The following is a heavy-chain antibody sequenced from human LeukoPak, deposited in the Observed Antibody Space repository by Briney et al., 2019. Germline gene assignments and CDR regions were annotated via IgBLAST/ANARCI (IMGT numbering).Heavy chain of an antibody. D-gene: IGHD5-24*01. CDR1: GYTFTSYD. Sequence: ASVKVSCKASGYTFTSYDINWVRQATGQGLEWMGWMNPNSGNTGYAQKFQGRVTMTRNTSISTAYMELSTLRAEDTAMYYCVKDYGKYQILERATFDFWGQGTLISVSS. J-gene: IGHJ4*02. CDR2: MNPNSGNT. CDR3: VKDYGKYQILERATFDF. V-gene: IGHV1-8*01.